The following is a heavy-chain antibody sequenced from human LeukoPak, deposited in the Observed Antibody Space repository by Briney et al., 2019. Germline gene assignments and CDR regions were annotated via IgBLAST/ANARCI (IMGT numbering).Heavy chain of an antibody. CDR2: IYYSGST. J-gene: IGHJ4*02. D-gene: IGHD4-23*01. CDR3: ARHAYGGNFDY. V-gene: IGHV4-39*01. Sequence: SETLSLTCTVSGGSISSSSYYWGWIRQPPGKGLEWTGSIYYSGSTYYNPTIKGRFTISVDTYKNQFSLKVRSVTAADTAVYYCARHAYGGNFDYWGQGTLVTVSS. CDR1: GGSISSSSYY.